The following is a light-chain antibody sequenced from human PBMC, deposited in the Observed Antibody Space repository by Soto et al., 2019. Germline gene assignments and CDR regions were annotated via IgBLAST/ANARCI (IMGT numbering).Light chain of an antibody. J-gene: IGLJ1*01. CDR2: DDS. V-gene: IGLV3-21*02. CDR3: QVWDSSSDHPYV. CDR1: NIGSKS. Sequence: SYELTQPPSVSGAPGQTARITCGGNNIGSKSVHWYQQKPGQAPVLVVYDDSDRPSGIPERFSGSNSGNTATLTISRVEAGDEADYYCQVWDSSSDHPYVFGTGTKATVL.